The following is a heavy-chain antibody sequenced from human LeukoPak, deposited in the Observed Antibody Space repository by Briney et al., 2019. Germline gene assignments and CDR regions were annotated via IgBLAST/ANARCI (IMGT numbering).Heavy chain of an antibody. Sequence: GGSLRLSCAASGFTFSSYWMHWVRQAPGKGLVGVSRINSDGSTTSYADSVKGRFTISRDNAKKTLYLQMNSLRAEDTTIYYCARGYSSGYRIDYWGQGTLVTVSS. D-gene: IGHD5-18*01. V-gene: IGHV3-74*01. CDR1: GFTFSSYW. CDR3: ARGYSSGYRIDY. CDR2: INSDGSTT. J-gene: IGHJ4*02.